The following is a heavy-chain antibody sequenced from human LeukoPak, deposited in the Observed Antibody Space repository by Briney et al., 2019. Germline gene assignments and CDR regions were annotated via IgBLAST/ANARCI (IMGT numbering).Heavy chain of an antibody. D-gene: IGHD4-11*01. CDR1: GFTFSSYS. CDR3: ARGPGYSNYEPYYYYMDV. CDR2: ISSSSSYI. V-gene: IGHV3-21*01. J-gene: IGHJ6*03. Sequence: PGGSLRLSCAASGFTFSSYSMNWVRQAPGKGLEWVSSISSSSSYIYYADSVKGRFTISRDNAKNSLYLRMNSLRAEDTAVYYCARGPGYSNYEPYYYYMDVWGKGTTVTVSS.